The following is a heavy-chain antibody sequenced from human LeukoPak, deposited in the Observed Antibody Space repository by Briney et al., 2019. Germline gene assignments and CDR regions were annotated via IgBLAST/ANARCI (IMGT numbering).Heavy chain of an antibody. CDR1: GFTVSRNY. J-gene: IGHJ3*02. D-gene: IGHD3-22*01. Sequence: GWSLRLSCAASGFTVSRNYMGWVRQAPGKGLEWVSVLYGGGSTYYPDSVKGRFTISRDNSQNTLYLQMDSLRAEDTAVYYCARLYDSSGYGAFDIWGQGTMVTVSS. CDR2: LYGGGST. CDR3: ARLYDSSGYGAFDI. V-gene: IGHV3-66*02.